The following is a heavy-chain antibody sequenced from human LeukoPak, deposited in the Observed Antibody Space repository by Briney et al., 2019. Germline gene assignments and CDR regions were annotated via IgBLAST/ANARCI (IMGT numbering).Heavy chain of an antibody. Sequence: GGSLRLSCAPSGVTFSSEWMSWVGQARGQGLEWGGKIKQDGSEKYYVDPATARFTISRATAQNSLYLPMTSLRAEDTAAYYCAREAGYSGYDFDYWGQGTLVTASP. J-gene: IGHJ4*02. CDR3: AREAGYSGYDFDY. CDR1: GVTFSSEW. D-gene: IGHD5-12*01. V-gene: IGHV3-7*01. CDR2: IKQDGSEK.